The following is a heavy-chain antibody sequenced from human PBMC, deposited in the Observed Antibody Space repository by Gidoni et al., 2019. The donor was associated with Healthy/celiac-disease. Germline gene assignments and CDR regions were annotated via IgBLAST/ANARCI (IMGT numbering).Heavy chain of an antibody. V-gene: IGHV3-21*01. J-gene: IGHJ6*02. Sequence: EFQLVESGGGLVKPGGSLRLSCGASGFTFSSYSMTWVRQAPGKGLEWVSSMSSSSSYIYYADSVKGRFTISRDNAKNSLYLKMNSLRAEDTAVYYCASAVYGMDVWGQGTTGTVSS. D-gene: IGHD4-4*01. CDR3: ASAVYGMDV. CDR1: GFTFSSYS. CDR2: MSSSSSYI.